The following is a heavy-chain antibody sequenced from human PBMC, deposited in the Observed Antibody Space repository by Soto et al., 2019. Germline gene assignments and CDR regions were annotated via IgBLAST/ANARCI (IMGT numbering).Heavy chain of an antibody. D-gene: IGHD4-17*01. CDR2: IYGSGAGI. Sequence: EVQLLEAGGGLVQPGGSLRLSCAVSGFTFSKYAMIWVRQAPGKGLESVSGIYGSGAGISYADSVKGRFTISRDNSKNTLFLQMDDLRVDDTAVYWCAKDAVSGDGFWLPESWGHGTLVTVSP. CDR3: AKDAVSGDGFWLPES. V-gene: IGHV3-23*01. CDR1: GFTFSKYA. J-gene: IGHJ5*01.